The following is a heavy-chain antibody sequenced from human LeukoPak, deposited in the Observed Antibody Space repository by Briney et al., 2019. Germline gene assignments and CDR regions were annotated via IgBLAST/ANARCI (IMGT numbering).Heavy chain of an antibody. CDR2: INANSGAT. J-gene: IGHJ4*02. Sequence: AAVKVSCKASGYTFTGSYLHWVRQAPGQGLEWMGWINANSGATNYARQFQGRVTMTRDTSISTAYMELSRLRSDDTAVYHCARGLTTVTFDCWGQGTLVTVTS. CDR1: GYTFTGSY. V-gene: IGHV1-2*02. D-gene: IGHD4-17*01. CDR3: ARGLTTVTFDC.